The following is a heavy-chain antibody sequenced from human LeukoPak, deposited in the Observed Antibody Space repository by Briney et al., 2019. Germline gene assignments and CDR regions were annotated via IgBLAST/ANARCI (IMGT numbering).Heavy chain of an antibody. CDR1: GFTFSDYT. CDR3: TRDLEY. Sequence: GGSLRLSCVASGFTFSDYTMNWVRQAPGKGPEWLSYIDYGGRVVYYAASVKGRFTISRDNAENSLYLQMNSLRVEDTALYYCTRDLEYWGQGVLVTVSS. J-gene: IGHJ4*02. V-gene: IGHV3-48*01. CDR2: IDYGGRVV.